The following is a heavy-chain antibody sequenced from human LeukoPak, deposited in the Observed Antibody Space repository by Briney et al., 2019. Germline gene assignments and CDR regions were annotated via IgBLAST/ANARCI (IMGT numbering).Heavy chain of an antibody. CDR3: ARDSLGYYDSSGYYPSNYYYMDV. Sequence: GASVKVSCKASGYTFTSYGISWVRQAPGQGLEWMGWISAYNGNTNYAQKPQGRVTMTTDTSTSTAYMELRSLRSDDTAVYYCARDSLGYYDSSGYYPSNYYYMDVWGKGTTVTVSS. CDR1: GYTFTSYG. D-gene: IGHD3-22*01. V-gene: IGHV1-18*01. CDR2: ISAYNGNT. J-gene: IGHJ6*03.